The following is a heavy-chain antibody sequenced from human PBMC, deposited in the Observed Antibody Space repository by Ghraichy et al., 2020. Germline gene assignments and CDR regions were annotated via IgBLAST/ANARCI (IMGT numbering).Heavy chain of an antibody. CDR3: AKDVGHRGWLEVRWFDP. D-gene: IGHD6-19*01. CDR1: GFTFSSYA. J-gene: IGHJ5*02. CDR2: ISGSGGST. V-gene: IGHV3-23*01. Sequence: GGSLRLSCAASGFTFSSYAMSWVRQAPGKGLEWVSAISGSGGSTYYADSVKGRFTISRDNSKNTLYLQMNSLRAEDTAVYYCAKDVGHRGWLEVRWFDPWCQGTLVTVSS.